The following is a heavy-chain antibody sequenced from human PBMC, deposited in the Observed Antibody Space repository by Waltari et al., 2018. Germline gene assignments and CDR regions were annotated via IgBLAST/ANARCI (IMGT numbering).Heavy chain of an antibody. CDR3: AKGALAGEEFAH. CDR1: GFTFDAYT. J-gene: IGHJ4*02. Sequence: EVQLVESGGAVVEHGGSLRRSCAASGFTFDAYTMHWVRQAPGKGLEWVSLISWDGDSTYYADSVKGRFTISRDNSKNSLYLQMNSLRIEDSALYFCAKGALAGEEFAHWGQGTVVTVSS. CDR2: ISWDGDST. D-gene: IGHD1-1*01. V-gene: IGHV3-43*01.